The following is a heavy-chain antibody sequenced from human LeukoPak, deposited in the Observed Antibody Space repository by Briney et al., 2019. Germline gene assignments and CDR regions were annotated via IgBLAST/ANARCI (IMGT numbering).Heavy chain of an antibody. Sequence: SETLSLTCTVSGGSISSSSYYWGWIRQPPGKGLEWIGSIYYSGSTYYNPSLKSRVTISVDTSKNQFSLKLSSVTAADTAVYYCARRGTQRASHHDAFDIWGQGTMVTVSS. V-gene: IGHV4-39*07. CDR2: IYYSGST. CDR1: GGSISSSSYY. CDR3: ARRGTQRASHHDAFDI. J-gene: IGHJ3*02. D-gene: IGHD2-2*01.